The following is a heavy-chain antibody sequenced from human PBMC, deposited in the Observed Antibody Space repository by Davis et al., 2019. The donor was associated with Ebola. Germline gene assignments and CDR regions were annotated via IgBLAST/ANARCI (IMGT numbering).Heavy chain of an antibody. CDR2: IKQDGSEK. CDR1: GFTFSSYW. CDR3: ARDTEGSVVVIAVSFDY. D-gene: IGHD2-21*01. J-gene: IGHJ4*02. V-gene: IGHV3-7*01. Sequence: GESLKISCAASGFTFSSYWMSWVRQAPGKGLEWVANIKQDGSEKYYVDSVKGRFTISRDNAKNSLYLQMNSLRAEDTAVYYCARDTEGSVVVIAVSFDYWGQGTLVTVSS.